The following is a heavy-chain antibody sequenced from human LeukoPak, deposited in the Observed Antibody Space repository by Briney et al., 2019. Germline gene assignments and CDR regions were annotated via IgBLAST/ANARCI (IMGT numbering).Heavy chain of an antibody. D-gene: IGHD5-18*01. CDR2: IYYSGST. J-gene: IGHJ4*02. Sequence: SSETLSLTCTVSGGSISSSSYYWGWIRQPPGKGLEWIGSIYYSGSTYYNPSLKSRVTISVDTSKNQFSLKLSSVTAADTAVYYCARLEWEGYSYGYSDYWGQGTLVTVSS. CDR3: ARLEWEGYSYGYSDY. V-gene: IGHV4-39*01. CDR1: GGSISSSSYY.